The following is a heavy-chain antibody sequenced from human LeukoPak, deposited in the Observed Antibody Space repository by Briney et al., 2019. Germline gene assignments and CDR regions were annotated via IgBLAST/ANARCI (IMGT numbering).Heavy chain of an antibody. Sequence: SQTLSLTCTVSGGSMSSGGYYWSWIRQHPGKGLEWIGYIYYSGSTYYNPSLKSRVTISVDTSKNQFSLKLSSVTAADTAVYYCASQQVTGYCSSTSCPFDYWGQGTLVTVSS. J-gene: IGHJ4*02. D-gene: IGHD2-2*01. CDR3: ASQQVTGYCSSTSCPFDY. V-gene: IGHV4-31*03. CDR2: IYYSGST. CDR1: GGSMSSGGYY.